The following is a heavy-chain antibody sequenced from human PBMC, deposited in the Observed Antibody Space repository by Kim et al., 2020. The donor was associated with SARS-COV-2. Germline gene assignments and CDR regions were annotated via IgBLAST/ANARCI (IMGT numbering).Heavy chain of an antibody. CDR3: ARGQPLDY. CDR2: ISYSGNP. V-gene: IGHV4-31*03. CDR1: GGSFGTGGKF. J-gene: IGHJ4*02. Sequence: SETLSLTFSVSGGSFGTGGKFWTLIPQHPAKSLEWIGYISYSGNPPYMPSLRSRVSISLQTSENQFSLTLTSVTASDTAVYYCARGQPLDYWGPGSLVTVSS. D-gene: IGHD2-2*01.